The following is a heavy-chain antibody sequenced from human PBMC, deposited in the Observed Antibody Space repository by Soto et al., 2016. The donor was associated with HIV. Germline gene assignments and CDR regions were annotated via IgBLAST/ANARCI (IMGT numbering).Heavy chain of an antibody. Sequence: QVQLQESGPGLVKPSETLSLTCTVTGGSISSYYWSWIRQPPGKGLEWIGYIYYSGSTNYNPSLKSRVTISVDTSKNQFSLKLSSVTAADTAVYYCARGYDYIWGXHRNAFDIWAKGQWSPSLQ. J-gene: IGHJ3*02. CDR1: GGSISSYY. CDR2: IYYSGST. V-gene: IGHV4-59*01. CDR3: ARGYDYIWGXHRNAFDI. D-gene: IGHD3-16*01.